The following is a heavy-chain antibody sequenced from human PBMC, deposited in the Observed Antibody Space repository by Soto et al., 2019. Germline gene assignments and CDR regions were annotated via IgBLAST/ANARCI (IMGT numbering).Heavy chain of an antibody. CDR2: IYHSAST. D-gene: IGHD3-10*01. Sequence: PSETLSLTCTVSGGSISSYYWSWIRQPPGKGLEWIGYIYHSASTNYNPSLRSRVTISVDTSKNQSSLKLRSVTAADTAVYYCAGSSGSGNYDMDVWGQGTTVTVSS. CDR1: GGSISSYY. V-gene: IGHV4-59*01. CDR3: AGSSGSGNYDMDV. J-gene: IGHJ6*02.